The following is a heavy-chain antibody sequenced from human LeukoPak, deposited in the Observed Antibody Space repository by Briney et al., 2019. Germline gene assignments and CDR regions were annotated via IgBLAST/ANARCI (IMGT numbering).Heavy chain of an antibody. J-gene: IGHJ6*03. D-gene: IGHD3-3*01. Sequence: SETLSLTCAVYGGSFSGYHWSWIRQPPGKGLEWIGEINHSGSTNYNPSLKSRVTISVDTSKNQFSLKLSSVTAADTAVYYCARVNYDFWSGYHRDYYYYYYMDVWGKGTTVTVSS. V-gene: IGHV4-34*01. CDR1: GGSFSGYH. CDR2: INHSGST. CDR3: ARVNYDFWSGYHRDYYYYYYMDV.